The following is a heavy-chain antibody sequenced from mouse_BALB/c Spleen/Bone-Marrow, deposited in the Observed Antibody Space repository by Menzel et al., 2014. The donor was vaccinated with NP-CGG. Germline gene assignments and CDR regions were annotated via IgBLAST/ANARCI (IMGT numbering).Heavy chain of an antibody. Sequence: EVQLVESGAELVKPGASVKLSCTASGFNIKDTYMHWVKQRPEQCLEWIGRIDPANGNTKYDPKFQGKATITADTSSNTAYLQLSSLTSEDTAVYYCAFYYYGSSLFAYWGQGTLVTVSA. D-gene: IGHD1-1*01. CDR3: AFYYYGSSLFAY. CDR2: IDPANGNT. V-gene: IGHV14-3*02. CDR1: GFNIKDTY. J-gene: IGHJ3*01.